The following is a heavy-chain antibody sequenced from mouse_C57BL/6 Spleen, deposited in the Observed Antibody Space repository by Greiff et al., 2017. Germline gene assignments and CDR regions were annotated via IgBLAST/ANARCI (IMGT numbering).Heavy chain of an antibody. CDR2: IYPRSGNT. J-gene: IGHJ3*01. Sequence: VQLQQSGAELARPGASVKLSCKASGYTFTSYGISWVKQRTGQGLEWIGEIYPRSGNTYYNEKFKGKATLTADKSSSTAYMELRSLTSKNSSVYVCARHYCSTPAWFAYWGQGTLVTVSA. CDR1: GYTFTSYG. V-gene: IGHV1-81*01. CDR3: ARHYCSTPAWFAY. D-gene: IGHD1-1*01.